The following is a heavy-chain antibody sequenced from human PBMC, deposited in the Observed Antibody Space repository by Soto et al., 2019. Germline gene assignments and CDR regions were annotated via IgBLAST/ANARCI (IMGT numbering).Heavy chain of an antibody. V-gene: IGHV1-2*04. CDR1: GYTFTGYY. D-gene: IGHD3-16*01. CDR2: INPNSGGT. J-gene: IGHJ3*02. CDR3: ARAGEWGSPLSLDAFDI. Sequence: QVQLVQSGAEVKKPGASVKVSCKASGYTFTGYYMHWVRQAPGQGLEWMGWINPNSGGTNYAQKFQVWVTMTRDTSISTAYMELSRLRSDDTAVYYCARAGEWGSPLSLDAFDIWGQGTMVTVSS.